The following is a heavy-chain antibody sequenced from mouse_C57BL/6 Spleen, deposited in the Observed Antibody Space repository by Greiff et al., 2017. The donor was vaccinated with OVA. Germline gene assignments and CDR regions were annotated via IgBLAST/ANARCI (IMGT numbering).Heavy chain of an antibody. CDR1: GYAFSSSW. Sequence: VQRVESGPELVKPGASVKISCKASGYAFSSSWMNWVKQRPGKGLEWIGRIYPGDGDTNYNGKFKGKATLTADKSSSTAYMQLSSLTSEDSAVYFCAHDGYYRYFDVWGTGTTVTVSS. CDR2: IYPGDGDT. D-gene: IGHD2-3*01. J-gene: IGHJ1*03. V-gene: IGHV1-82*01. CDR3: AHDGYYRYFDV.